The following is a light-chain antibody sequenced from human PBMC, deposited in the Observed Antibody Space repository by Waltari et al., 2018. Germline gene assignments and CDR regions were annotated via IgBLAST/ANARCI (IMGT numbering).Light chain of an antibody. CDR2: DNN. CDR3: ETWDGSLRGVV. V-gene: IGLV1-51*01. Sequence: QSVLTQPPSVSAAPGQKVTISCSGSSPNLGNHPVSWYQQVPGTAPKLLIYDNNERPSWIPDRFSGSQSGTSATLGITGLQTGDAADYYCETWDGSLRGVVFGGGTKLTVL. CDR1: SPNLGNHP. J-gene: IGLJ2*01.